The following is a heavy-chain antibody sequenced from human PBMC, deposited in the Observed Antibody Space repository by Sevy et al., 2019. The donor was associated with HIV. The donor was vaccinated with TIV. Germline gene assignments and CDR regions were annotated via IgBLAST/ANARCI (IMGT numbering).Heavy chain of an antibody. CDR3: AKAKTVAAGFDY. D-gene: IGHD2-15*01. CDR1: GFTFRSYV. Sequence: GGSLRLSCAASGFTFRSYVMSWVRQAPGKGLEWVSGISGSGGSTYYANSVKGRFTISRDNSKNTLYLQRNSLRAEDTAVYYCAKAKTVAAGFDYWGQGTLVTVSS. V-gene: IGHV3-23*01. CDR2: ISGSGGST. J-gene: IGHJ4*02.